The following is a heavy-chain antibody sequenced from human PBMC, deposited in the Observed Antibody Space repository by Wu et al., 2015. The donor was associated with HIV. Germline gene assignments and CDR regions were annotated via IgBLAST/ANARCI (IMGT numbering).Heavy chain of an antibody. CDR1: GGTFSSYA. J-gene: IGHJ4*02. CDR3: ARSTTKSLTYTTGGTQPFDY. V-gene: IGHV1-69*13. Sequence: QVQLVQPGAEVKKPGSSVKVSCKASGGTFSSYAISWVRQAPGQGLEWMGRIIPIFGTANYAQKFQGRVTITADESTSTAYMELSSLRSEDTAVYYCARSTTKSLTYTTGGTQPFDYWGQGTLVTVSS. CDR2: IIPIFGTA. D-gene: IGHD4-23*01.